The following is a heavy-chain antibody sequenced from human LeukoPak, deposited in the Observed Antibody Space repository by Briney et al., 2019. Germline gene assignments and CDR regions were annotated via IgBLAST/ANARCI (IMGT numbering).Heavy chain of an antibody. CDR1: GFTFSSYS. CDR3: ARDRYSSSLPLDY. J-gene: IGHJ4*02. CDR2: ISSSSSYI. Sequence: GGSLRLSCVASGFTFSSYSMNWVRQAPGKGLEWVSSISSSSSYIYYADSVKGRFTISRDNAKNSLYLQMNSLRAEDTAVYYCARDRYSSSLPLDYWGQGTLVTVSS. D-gene: IGHD6-6*01. V-gene: IGHV3-21*01.